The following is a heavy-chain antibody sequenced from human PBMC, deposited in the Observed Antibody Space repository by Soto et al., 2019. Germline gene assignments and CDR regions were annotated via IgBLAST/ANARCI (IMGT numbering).Heavy chain of an antibody. V-gene: IGHV1-69*13. CDR3: ARQGGVSRPQYYYGMDV. CDR1: GGTFSSYA. Sequence: SVKVSCKASGGTFSSYAISWVRQAPGQGLEWMGGIIPIFGTANYAQKFQGRVTITADESTSTAYMELSSLRSEDTAVYYCARQGGVSRPQYYYGMDVWGQGTTVTVSS. J-gene: IGHJ6*02. CDR2: IIPIFGTA.